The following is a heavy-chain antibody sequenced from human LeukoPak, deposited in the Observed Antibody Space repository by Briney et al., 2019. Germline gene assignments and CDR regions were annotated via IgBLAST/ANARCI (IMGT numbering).Heavy chain of an antibody. Sequence: RPGGSLGLSCAASGFTFSSYAMNWVRQAPGKGLEWVSTISGSGGSKHYADSVEGRFTISRDNSKNTVYLQMNSLRAEDTAIYYCAKLTSASGAYGVDVWGQGTTVTVSS. CDR2: ISGSGGSK. CDR1: GFTFSSYA. CDR3: AKLTSASGAYGVDV. V-gene: IGHV3-23*01. J-gene: IGHJ6*02. D-gene: IGHD3-10*01.